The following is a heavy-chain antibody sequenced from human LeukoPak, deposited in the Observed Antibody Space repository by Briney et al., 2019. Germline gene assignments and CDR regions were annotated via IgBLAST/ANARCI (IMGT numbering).Heavy chain of an antibody. CDR3: SRNEAGGDNWFAP. D-gene: IGHD4-23*01. CDR1: GYTFIDYY. J-gene: IGHJ5*02. Sequence: ASVKVSCQASGYTFIDYYMHWVRQAPGQGLEWMGGINPKNGRTDYAQKFQGRVTMTRDTSISTAYMELRRLTSDDTAVYYCSRNEAGGDNWFAPWGQGTLVTVSS. CDR2: INPKNGRT. V-gene: IGHV1-2*02.